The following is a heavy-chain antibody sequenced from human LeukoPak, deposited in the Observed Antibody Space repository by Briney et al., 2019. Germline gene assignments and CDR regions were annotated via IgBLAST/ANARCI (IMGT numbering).Heavy chain of an antibody. V-gene: IGHV4-59*01. CDR1: GGSISSYH. CDR3: ARARNYYDSSDYYYEGDAFDI. Sequence: NPSETLSLTCTVSGGSISSYHWSWIRQPPGKGLECIGYIYYSGSTNYNPSLKSRVTISVDTSKNRFSLKLSSVTAADTAVYYCARARNYYDSSDYYYEGDAFDIWGQGTMVTVSS. J-gene: IGHJ3*02. D-gene: IGHD3-22*01. CDR2: IYYSGST.